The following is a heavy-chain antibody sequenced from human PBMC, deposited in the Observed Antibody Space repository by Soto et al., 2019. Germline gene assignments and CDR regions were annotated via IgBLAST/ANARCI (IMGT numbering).Heavy chain of an antibody. CDR2: IYATGTT. Sequence: SETLSPTCTASGASISGFYWSWIRKSAGKGLEWIGRIYATGTTDYNPSLKSRVMMSVDTCKKQSSLKLRSVTAADEAVYYCVKDGTKTLRDWFDPGGEG. D-gene: IGHD1-26*01. V-gene: IGHV4-4*07. CDR3: VKDGTKTLRDWFDP. J-gene: IGHJ5*02. CDR1: GASISGFY.